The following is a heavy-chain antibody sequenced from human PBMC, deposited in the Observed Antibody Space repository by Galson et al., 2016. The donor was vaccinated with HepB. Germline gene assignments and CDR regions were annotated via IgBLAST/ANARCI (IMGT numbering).Heavy chain of an antibody. CDR3: ARDGLYCGSTSCYLDV. J-gene: IGHJ6*02. V-gene: IGHV3-33*01. CDR1: GFTFSSYG. CDR2: IWYDGSNK. Sequence: SLRLSCAASGFTFSSYGMHWVRQAPGKGLEWVAVIWYDGSNKYYAGSVKGRFTISRDNSKNTLYLQMNSLRAEDTAVYYCARDGLYCGSTSCYLDVWGQGPRSPSP. D-gene: IGHD2-2*01.